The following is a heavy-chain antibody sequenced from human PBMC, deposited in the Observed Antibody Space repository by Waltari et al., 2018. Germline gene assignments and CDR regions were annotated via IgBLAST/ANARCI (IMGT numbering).Heavy chain of an antibody. CDR3: ARDRFLGYCSGGSCPNDGY. D-gene: IGHD2-15*01. V-gene: IGHV4-38-2*02. CDR2: IYHSGST. Sequence: QVQLQESGPGLVKPSETLSLTCAVSGYSISSGYYWGWIRQPPGKGLEWIGSIYHSGSTYYHPSLKSLVTISVDTAKNQFSLKLGSVTAADTAVYYCARDRFLGYCSGGSCPNDGYWGQGTLVTVSS. J-gene: IGHJ4*02. CDR1: GYSISSGYY.